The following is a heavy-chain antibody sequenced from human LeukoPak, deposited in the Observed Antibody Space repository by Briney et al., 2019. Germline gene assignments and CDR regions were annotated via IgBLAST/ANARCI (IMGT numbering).Heavy chain of an antibody. V-gene: IGHV3-30*18. J-gene: IGHJ4*02. CDR3: AKGTDGGYSYDYSHPFDY. CDR1: GFTFSSYG. Sequence: GGSLRLSCAASGFTFSSYGMHWVRQAPGKGLGWVAVISYDGSNKYYADSVKGRFTISRDYSKNTLYLEMNSLRDQDTAVYYCAKGTDGGYSYDYSHPFDYWGQGTLATVSS. D-gene: IGHD5-18*01. CDR2: ISYDGSNK.